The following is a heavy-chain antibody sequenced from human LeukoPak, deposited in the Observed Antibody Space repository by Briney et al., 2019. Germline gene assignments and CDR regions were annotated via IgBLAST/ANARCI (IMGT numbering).Heavy chain of an antibody. Sequence: GGSLRLSCAASGFTFSNYVMHWVRQAPGKGLEWVTVTSYDGTKKYYADSVKGRFTISRDNSKNTLFLQMNSLRTEDTAVYFCARVSAYSGSYYSGFDYWGQGSLVTVSS. V-gene: IGHV3-30*03. CDR2: TSYDGTKK. D-gene: IGHD1-26*01. J-gene: IGHJ4*02. CDR1: GFTFSNYV. CDR3: ARVSAYSGSYYSGFDY.